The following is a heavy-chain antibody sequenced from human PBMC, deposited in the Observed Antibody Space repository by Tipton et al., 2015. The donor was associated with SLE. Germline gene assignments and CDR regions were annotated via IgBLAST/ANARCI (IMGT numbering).Heavy chain of an antibody. CDR3: ARGAGIMHF. J-gene: IGHJ4*02. V-gene: IGHV4-59*01. D-gene: IGHD3-16*01. CDR2: IYYSGST. Sequence: TLSLTCTVSGGSISSYYWSRIRQPPGKGLEWIGYIYYSGSTSYNPSLKSRVTMSVDTSKNQLSLKLSSVTDADTAVYYCARGAGIMHFWGQGTLVTVSS. CDR1: GGSISSYY.